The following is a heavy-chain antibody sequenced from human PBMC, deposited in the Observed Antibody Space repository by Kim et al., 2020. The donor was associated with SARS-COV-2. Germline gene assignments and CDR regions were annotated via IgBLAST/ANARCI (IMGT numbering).Heavy chain of an antibody. CDR1: GFTFSSYA. CDR2: ISYDGSNK. J-gene: IGHJ6*02. D-gene: IGHD1-26*01. V-gene: IGHV3-30*04. CDR3: ARLKGGSYGSGMDV. Sequence: GGSLRLSCAASGFTFSSYAMHWVRQAPGKGLEWVAVISYDGSNKYYADSVKGRFTISRDNSKNTLYLQMNSLRAEDTAVYYCARLKGGSYGSGMDVWGQGTTVTVSS.